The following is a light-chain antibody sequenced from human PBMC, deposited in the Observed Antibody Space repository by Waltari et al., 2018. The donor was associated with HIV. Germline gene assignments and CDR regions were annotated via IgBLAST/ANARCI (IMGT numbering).Light chain of an antibody. CDR2: NNN. V-gene: IGLV1-44*01. Sequence: QSVLTQPPSASGTPGQRVTISWSGGSSNIGRDTVNWYQHLPGTAPKLLIYNNNRRPSGVPDRFSGSKSGTSASLAISGLQSEDEADYYCASWDGSLNGWLFGGGTKLTVL. J-gene: IGLJ3*02. CDR3: ASWDGSLNGWL. CDR1: SSNIGRDT.